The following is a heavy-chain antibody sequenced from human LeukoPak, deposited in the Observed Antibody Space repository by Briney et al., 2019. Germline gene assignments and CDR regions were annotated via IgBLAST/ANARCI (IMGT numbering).Heavy chain of an antibody. Sequence: GEALKISCTGSGYIFSDYWIGLVRPMPGEGVGWGGIIYPGESDVRYSPSFQGQVIMSADKSISTAYLEWSGLNASDNAMYYCASGHHVVVATATWASDAFDLWGQGTMVTVSS. CDR3: ASGHHVVVATATWASDAFDL. V-gene: IGHV5-51*01. J-gene: IGHJ3*01. CDR2: IYPGESDV. D-gene: IGHD2-21*02. CDR1: GYIFSDYW.